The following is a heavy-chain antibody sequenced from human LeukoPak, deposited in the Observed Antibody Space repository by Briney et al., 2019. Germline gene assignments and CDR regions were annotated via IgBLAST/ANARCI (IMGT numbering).Heavy chain of an antibody. CDR2: IIPIFGTA. CDR3: ARVAAKPLTTVTTFDY. Sequence: GASVKVSCKASEGTFSNSAISWVRQAPGQGLEWMGGIIPIFGTANYAQKFQGRVTITADESTSTAYMELSSLRSEDTAVYYCARVAAKPLTTVTTFDYWGQGTLVTVSS. V-gene: IGHV1-69*13. J-gene: IGHJ4*02. D-gene: IGHD4-17*01. CDR1: EGTFSNSA.